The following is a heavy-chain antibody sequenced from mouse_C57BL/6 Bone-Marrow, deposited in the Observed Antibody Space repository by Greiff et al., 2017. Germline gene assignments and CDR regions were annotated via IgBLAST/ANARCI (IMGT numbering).Heavy chain of an antibody. D-gene: IGHD3-3*01. CDR2: IYPGGGYT. J-gene: IGHJ4*01. CDR3: ARRGDDACYYAMDY. CDR1: GYTFTNYW. V-gene: IGHV1-63*01. Sequence: VQLQQSGAELVRPGTSVTMSCKASGYTFTNYWIGWAKQRPGHGLEWIGDIYPGGGYTNYNEKFKGKATLTADKSSSTAYMQFSSLTSEDSAIYYWARRGDDACYYAMDYWGQGTSVTVSS.